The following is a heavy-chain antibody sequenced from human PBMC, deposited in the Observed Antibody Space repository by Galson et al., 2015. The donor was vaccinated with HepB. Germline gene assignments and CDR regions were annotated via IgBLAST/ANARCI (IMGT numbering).Heavy chain of an antibody. J-gene: IGHJ3*02. CDR3: ARDSSPTYYYDSKDYYGDAFDI. D-gene: IGHD3-22*01. Sequence: SLRLSCAASGFTFSSSWMTWVRQAPGKGLEWVANISKDGSDKYYVGSVKGRFTISRDNARKSVFLQMNSLRAEDTAVYYCARDSSPTYYYDSKDYYGDAFDIWGQGTMVTVSS. CDR2: ISKDGSDK. CDR1: GFTFSSSW. V-gene: IGHV3-7*03.